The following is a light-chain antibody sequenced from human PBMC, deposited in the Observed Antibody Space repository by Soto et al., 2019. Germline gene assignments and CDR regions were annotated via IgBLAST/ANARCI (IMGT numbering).Light chain of an antibody. J-gene: IGKJ5*01. CDR2: LTS. CDR1: QSLLHSNGDIY. V-gene: IGKV2-28*01. CDR3: MQGRQTPIA. Sequence: DLVMTQSPLSLPVTPGEPASISCRSSQSLLHSNGDIYLDWYLQKPGQSPQLLIYLTSSRASGVPYRFTGSGSATDFTLRISRVEAEYVGIYYCMQGRQTPIAFGQVTRLEIK.